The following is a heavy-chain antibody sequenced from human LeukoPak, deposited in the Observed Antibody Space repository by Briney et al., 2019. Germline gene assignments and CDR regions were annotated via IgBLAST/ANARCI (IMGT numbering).Heavy chain of an antibody. CDR3: ARDSGDYYDSSGYNY. J-gene: IGHJ4*02. CDR2: IYSGGST. Sequence: GGSLRLSCAASGFTVSSKYMNWVRQAPGKGLEWVSIIYSGGSTYYSDSVKGRFTISRDNSKNTLYLQMNSLRAEDTAVYYCARDSGDYYDSSGYNYWGQGTLVTVSS. CDR1: GFTVSSKY. D-gene: IGHD3-22*01. V-gene: IGHV3-53*05.